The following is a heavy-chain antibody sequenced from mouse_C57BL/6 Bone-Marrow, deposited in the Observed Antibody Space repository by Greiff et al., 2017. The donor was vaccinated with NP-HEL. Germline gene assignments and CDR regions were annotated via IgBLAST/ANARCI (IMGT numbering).Heavy chain of an antibody. V-gene: IGHV1-69*01. J-gene: IGHJ1*03. CDR2: IDPSDSYT. CDR1: GYTFTSYW. CDR3: ARENYYGSSYGYFDV. Sequence: QVQLKQPGAELVMPGASVKLSCKASGYTFTSYWMHWVKQRPGQGLEWIGEIDPSDSYTNYNQKFKGKSTLTVDKSSSTAYMQLSSLTSEDSAVYYCARENYYGSSYGYFDVWGTGTTVTVSS. D-gene: IGHD1-1*01.